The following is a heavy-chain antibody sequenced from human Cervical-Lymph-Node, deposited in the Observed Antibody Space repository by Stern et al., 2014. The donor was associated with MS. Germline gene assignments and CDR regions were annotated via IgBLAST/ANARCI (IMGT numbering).Heavy chain of an antibody. CDR1: RFTFSIYA. CDR2: ISYDGNTK. D-gene: IGHD6-6*01. Sequence: VHLVESGGGVVQPGRSLRLSCAASRFTFSIYAMHWVRQAPGKGLELMALISYDGNTKSYADSVKGRMTSSRDNSKDTLYLHLNNLTSEDTAVYYCAGGPYARSSWFDHWGQGTLVTVSS. V-gene: IGHV3-30-3*01. J-gene: IGHJ5*02. CDR3: AGGPYARSSWFDH.